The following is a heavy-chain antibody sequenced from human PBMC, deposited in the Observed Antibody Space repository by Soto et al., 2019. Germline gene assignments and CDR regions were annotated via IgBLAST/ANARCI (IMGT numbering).Heavy chain of an antibody. J-gene: IGHJ4*01. D-gene: IGHD3-10*01. CDR1: GYTFTSYG. Sequence: QVQLVQSGAEVKKPGASVKVSCKASGYTFTSYGISWVRQAPGKGLEWMGWISTYNGNTKYAQKLQGRVTMTTDTATSTAYMELRSLRSDDTAVFYLAREMVRGVWSDYCGHGTPVTVSA. V-gene: IGHV1-18*01. CDR3: AREMVRGVWSDY. CDR2: ISTYNGNT.